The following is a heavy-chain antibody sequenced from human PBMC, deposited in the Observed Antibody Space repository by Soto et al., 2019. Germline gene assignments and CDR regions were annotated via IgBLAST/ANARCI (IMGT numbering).Heavy chain of an antibody. V-gene: IGHV3-53*02. CDR1: GFAVSNSY. CDR2: IYADGTT. J-gene: IGHJ1*01. D-gene: IGHD4-17*01. CDR3: ARDWNGDSVIEH. Sequence: EVQLVETGGGLIQPGGSLSLSCAASGFAVSNSYMSWVRQAPGKGLEWVSVIYADGTTHSADSVRGRFTISRDSSRNTVYLQMNNLRAEDTAMYYCARDWNGDSVIEHWGQGTLVTVSS.